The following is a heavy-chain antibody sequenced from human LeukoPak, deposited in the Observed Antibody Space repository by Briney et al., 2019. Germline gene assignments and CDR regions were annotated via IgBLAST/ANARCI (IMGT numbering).Heavy chain of an antibody. Sequence: PGGSLRLSCAASGFTFSGYSMNWVRQAPGKGLEWVSSISSTSSYIYYADSVKGRFTISRDNAKNSLYLQMNSLRAEDTAVYYCARDMYARWGSWGQGTLVTVSS. CDR2: ISSTSSYI. V-gene: IGHV3-21*01. CDR3: ARDMYARWGS. CDR1: GFTFSGYS. J-gene: IGHJ4*02. D-gene: IGHD3-16*01.